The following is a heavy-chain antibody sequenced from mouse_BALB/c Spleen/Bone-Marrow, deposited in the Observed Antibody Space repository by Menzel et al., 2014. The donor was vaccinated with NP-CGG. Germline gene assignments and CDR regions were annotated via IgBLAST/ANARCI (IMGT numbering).Heavy chain of an antibody. CDR2: IYPGSGNT. V-gene: IGHV1-63*01. CDR3: ARLRGYSQAWFAY. CDR1: GYAFTNYW. D-gene: IGHD2-3*01. Sequence: VQLVESGAELVRPGTSVKISCKASGYAFTNYWLGWVKQRPGHGLEWIGDIYPGSGNTYYNEKFKGKATLTADKSSSTAYMQLSSLTSEDSAVYFCARLRGYSQAWFAYWGQGTLLTVSA. J-gene: IGHJ3*01.